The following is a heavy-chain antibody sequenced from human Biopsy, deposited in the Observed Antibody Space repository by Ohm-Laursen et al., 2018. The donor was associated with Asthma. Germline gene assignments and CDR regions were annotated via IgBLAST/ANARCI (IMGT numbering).Heavy chain of an antibody. CDR1: GFTFDDYG. CDR3: AEDLYGTAAGGPEYYYYGMDV. CDR2: INWNGGST. D-gene: IGHD1-26*01. V-gene: IGHV3-20*04. J-gene: IGHJ6*02. Sequence: SLRLSCAASGFTFDDYGMSWVRQAPGKGLDWVSGINWNGGSTGYADSVKGRFTISRDNSRNTLHLQMNSLRGEDTAVYYCAEDLYGTAAGGPEYYYYGMDVWGQGTTVTVSS.